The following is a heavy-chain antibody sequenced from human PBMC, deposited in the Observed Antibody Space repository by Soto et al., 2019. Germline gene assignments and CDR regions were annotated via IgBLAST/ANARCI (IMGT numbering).Heavy chain of an antibody. CDR1: GFTFGDYA. CDR3: TRDDIVVVVAATRFDY. V-gene: IGHV3-49*03. J-gene: IGHJ4*02. CDR2: IRSKAYGGTT. Sequence: GGSLRLSCTASGFTFGDYAMSWFRQAPGKGLEWVGFIRSKAYGGTTEYAASVKGRFTISRDDSKSIAYLQMNSLKTEDTAVYYCTRDDIVVVVAATRFDYWGQGTLVTVSS. D-gene: IGHD2-15*01.